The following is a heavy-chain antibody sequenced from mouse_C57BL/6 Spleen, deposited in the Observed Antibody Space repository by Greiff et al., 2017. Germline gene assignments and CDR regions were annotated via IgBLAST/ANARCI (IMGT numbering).Heavy chain of an antibody. D-gene: IGHD2-4*01. J-gene: IGHJ3*01. CDR2: ISGGGGNT. CDR1: GFTFSSYT. CDR3: ASDSDYAWFAY. V-gene: IGHV5-9*01. Sequence: VQGVESGGGLVKPGGSLKLSCAASGFTFSSYTMSWVRQTPEKRLEWVATISGGGGNTYYPDSVKGRFTISRDNAKNTLYLQMSSLRSEDTALYYCASDSDYAWFAYWGQGTLVTVSA.